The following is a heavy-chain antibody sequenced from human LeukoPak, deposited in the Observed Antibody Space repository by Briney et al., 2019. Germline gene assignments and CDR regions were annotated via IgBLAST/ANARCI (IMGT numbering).Heavy chain of an antibody. V-gene: IGHV3-48*03. D-gene: IGHD3-22*01. CDR2: ISSSGSTI. CDR3: ARDDPYYYDSSGYCDY. CDR1: GFTFSNYA. Sequence: PGGSLRLSCAASGFTFSNYAMNWVRQAPGKGLEWVSYISSSGSTIYYADSVKGRFTISRDNAKNSLYLQMNSLRAEDTAVYYCARDDPYYYDSSGYCDYWGQGTLVTVSS. J-gene: IGHJ4*02.